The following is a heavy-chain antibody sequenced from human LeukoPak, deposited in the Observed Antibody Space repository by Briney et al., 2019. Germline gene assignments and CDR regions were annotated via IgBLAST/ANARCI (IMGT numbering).Heavy chain of an antibody. CDR1: GFSLSTSGVG. CDR3: AHTLPYSSTWYFGY. V-gene: IGHV2-5*02. J-gene: IGHJ4*02. D-gene: IGHD6-13*01. Sequence: SGPTLVKPTQTLTLTCTFSGFSLSTSGVGVGWIRQPPGKALEWLAVIYWDDDKRYSPSLQSRLTITKDTSKNQVVLTMTNMDPVDSATYYCAHTLPYSSTWYFGYWGQGALVTVSS. CDR2: IYWDDDK.